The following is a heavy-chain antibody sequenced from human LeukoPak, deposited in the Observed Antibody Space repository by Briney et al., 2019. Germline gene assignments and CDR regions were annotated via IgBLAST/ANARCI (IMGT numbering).Heavy chain of an antibody. CDR1: GGSFSGYY. V-gene: IGHV4-34*01. CDR3: ASRFVYYDSNGYYYD. D-gene: IGHD3-22*01. J-gene: IGHJ4*02. Sequence: PSETLSLTCAVYGGSFSGYYWSWLRQPPGKGLEWIGEINHSGSTNYNPSLKSRVTISVDTSKNQFSLKLSSVTAADTAVYYCASRFVYYDSNGYYYDWGQGTLVTVSS. CDR2: INHSGST.